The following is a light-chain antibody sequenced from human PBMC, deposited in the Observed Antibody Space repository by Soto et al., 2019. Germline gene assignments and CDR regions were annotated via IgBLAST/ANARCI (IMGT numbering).Light chain of an antibody. Sequence: QSVLTQPASVSGSPGQSITISCTGTSSDVGYYNYVSWYQQHPGKAPKVMIYEVSNRPSGISNRFSGSKSGNTASLTISGLQAEDEADYYCCSFTTSSTYVFGTGTKVTVL. CDR1: SSDVGYYNY. V-gene: IGLV2-14*01. CDR2: EVS. CDR3: CSFTTSSTYV. J-gene: IGLJ1*01.